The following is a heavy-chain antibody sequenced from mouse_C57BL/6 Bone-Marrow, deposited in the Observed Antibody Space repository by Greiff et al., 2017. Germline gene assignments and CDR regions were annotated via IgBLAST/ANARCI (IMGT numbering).Heavy chain of an antibody. V-gene: IGHV1-5*01. CDR2: LYPGNSDT. CDR1: GYTFTSYW. J-gene: IGHJ4*01. D-gene: IGHD2-5*01. CDR3: TMGSNYVPMDY. Sequence: EVQLQQSGTVLARPGASVKMSCKTSGYTFTSYWMHWVKQRPGQGLEWIGALYPGNSDTSYNQKFKGKAKLTAVTSASTAYMELSSLTNEDSAVYYCTMGSNYVPMDYWGQGTSVTVSS.